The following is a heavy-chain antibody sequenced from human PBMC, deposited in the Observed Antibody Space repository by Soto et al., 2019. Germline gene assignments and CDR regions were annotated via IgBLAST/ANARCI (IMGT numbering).Heavy chain of an antibody. CDR1: GGTYSSWA. J-gene: IGHJ5*02. Sequence: SVKVSCKAXGGTYSSWAISWVRQAPGQGLEWMGGIVPILGTANYAQKFQGRVTITADKSTSTAYMELSSRRSEDTAVYYCPRIGARGYSYGHNWFDPWGQGTLVTVSS. CDR2: IVPILGTA. CDR3: PRIGARGYSYGHNWFDP. V-gene: IGHV1-69*06. D-gene: IGHD5-18*01.